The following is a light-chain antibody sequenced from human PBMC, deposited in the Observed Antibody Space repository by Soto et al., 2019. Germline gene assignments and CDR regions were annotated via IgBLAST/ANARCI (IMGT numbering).Light chain of an antibody. V-gene: IGKV3-20*01. CDR3: QQYGNSPRYS. CDR2: ATS. CDR1: QSVSSIY. Sequence: EIVLTQSPGTLSLSPGESVTLSCRASQSVSSIYLAWYQQKPGQAPRLVIYATSSWATGIPDRFSGSGSGTVFTLTISRLEPEDFAVYYCQQYGNSPRYSFGQGTRLEIK. J-gene: IGKJ2*03.